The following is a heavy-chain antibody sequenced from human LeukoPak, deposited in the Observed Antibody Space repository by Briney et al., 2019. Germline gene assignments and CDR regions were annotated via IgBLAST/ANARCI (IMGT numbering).Heavy chain of an antibody. Sequence: GGSLRLSCAASGFTFSSYAMSWVRQAPGKGLEWVSAISGSGGSTYYADSVKGRFTISRDNSKNTLYLQMNSLRAEDTAVYYCAKDLGSSNTHYYDSSGYPFVDAFDIWGQGTLVTVS. V-gene: IGHV3-23*01. CDR1: GFTFSSYA. D-gene: IGHD3-22*01. CDR2: ISGSGGST. J-gene: IGHJ3*02. CDR3: AKDLGSSNTHYYDSSGYPFVDAFDI.